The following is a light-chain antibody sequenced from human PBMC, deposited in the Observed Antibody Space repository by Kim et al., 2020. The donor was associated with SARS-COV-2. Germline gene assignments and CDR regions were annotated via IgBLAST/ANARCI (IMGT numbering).Light chain of an antibody. CDR2: DVS. V-gene: IGKV3-15*01. CDR3: QQCNSWPLT. J-gene: IGKJ4*01. Sequence: SPGERATRSCRARQSISSNLAWYQQKPGQAPRLLIYDVSTRATGIPARFSGSGSGTEFTLTISSLQSEDFAVYYCQQCNSWPLTFGGGTKVDIK. CDR1: QSISSN.